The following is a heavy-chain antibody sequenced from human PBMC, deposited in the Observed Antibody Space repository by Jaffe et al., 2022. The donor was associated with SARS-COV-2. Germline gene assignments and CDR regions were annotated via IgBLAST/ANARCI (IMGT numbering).Heavy chain of an antibody. Sequence: EVQLLESGGGLVQPGGSLRLSCAASGFTFSTYAMSWVRQAPGKGLQWVSAISGSGGSTYYVDSVKGRFTISRDNSKNTLYLQMNSLRAEDTAVYYCAKDFNSRGVRGVMYWDVWGQGTTVTVSS. CDR2: ISGSGGST. V-gene: IGHV3-23*01. D-gene: IGHD3-10*01. J-gene: IGHJ6*02. CDR3: AKDFNSRGVRGVMYWDV. CDR1: GFTFSTYA.